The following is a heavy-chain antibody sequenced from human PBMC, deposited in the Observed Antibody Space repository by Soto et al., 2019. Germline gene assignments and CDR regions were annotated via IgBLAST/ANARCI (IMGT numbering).Heavy chain of an antibody. V-gene: IGHV4-30-2*01. CDR3: ARDQSQWLVKGPWFDP. Sequence: SETLSLTCTVSGGSISSYCWSWIRQPPGKGLEWIGYIYHSGSTYYNPSLKSRVTISVDRSKNQFSLKLSSVTAADTAVYYCARDQSQWLVKGPWFDPWGQGTLVTVSS. CDR2: IYHSGST. J-gene: IGHJ5*02. CDR1: GGSISSYC. D-gene: IGHD6-19*01.